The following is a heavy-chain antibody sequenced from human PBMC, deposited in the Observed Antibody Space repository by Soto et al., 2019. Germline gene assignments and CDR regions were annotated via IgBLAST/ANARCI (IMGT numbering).Heavy chain of an antibody. J-gene: IGHJ5*02. V-gene: IGHV1-2*02. D-gene: IGHD2-2*01. CDR2: INPKSDVT. CDR1: GYTFSDYK. Sequence: SVKVSCKASGYTFSDYKIHWLRQAPGQGLEWMGWINPKSDVTNYAHKFKDRVTMTRDTSTSTVYMDLSRLTFDDTAVYYCARGAMLSAAISTSFDPWGQGTQVTVSS. CDR3: ARGAMLSAAISTSFDP.